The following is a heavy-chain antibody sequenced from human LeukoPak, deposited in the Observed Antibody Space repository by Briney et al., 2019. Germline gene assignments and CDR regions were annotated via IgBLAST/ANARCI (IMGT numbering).Heavy chain of an antibody. D-gene: IGHD6-13*01. CDR3: VSSTGQQLIPYDY. Sequence: PGGSLRLSCAASGINVSANYVTWIRQAPGKGLEWVSLIYGAGAAYYAESVRGRFIISRDNSKNTLFLQMNSLRAEDTAVYYCVSSTGQQLIPYDYWGQGTHVAVSS. J-gene: IGHJ4*02. V-gene: IGHV3-66*02. CDR2: IYGAGAA. CDR1: GINVSANY.